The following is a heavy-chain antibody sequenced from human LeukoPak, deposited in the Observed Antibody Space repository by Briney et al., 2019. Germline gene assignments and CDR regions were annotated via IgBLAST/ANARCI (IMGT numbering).Heavy chain of an antibody. V-gene: IGHV4-34*01. CDR3: ARVSGSGSHSDY. Sequence: SETLSLTCAVYGGAFSGYYWSWIRQPPGKGLEWIGEINHSGSTNYNPSLTSRVTRSVVPSKNQFSLKLSSVTAAGTAVYYCARVSGSGSHSDYWGQGTLVTVSS. CDR1: GGAFSGYY. CDR2: INHSGST. D-gene: IGHD3-10*01. J-gene: IGHJ4*02.